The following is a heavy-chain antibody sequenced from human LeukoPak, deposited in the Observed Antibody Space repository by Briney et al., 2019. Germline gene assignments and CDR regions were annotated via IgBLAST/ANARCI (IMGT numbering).Heavy chain of an antibody. Sequence: SETLSPTCAVYGGSFSGYYWSWIRQPPGKGLEWIGEINHSGSTNNNPSLKSRVTISVDTSKNQFSLKLSSVTAADTAVYYCARGRLMGIAAAPPGYWGQGTLVTVSS. J-gene: IGHJ4*02. CDR3: ARGRLMGIAAAPPGY. V-gene: IGHV4-34*01. D-gene: IGHD6-13*01. CDR1: GGSFSGYY. CDR2: INHSGST.